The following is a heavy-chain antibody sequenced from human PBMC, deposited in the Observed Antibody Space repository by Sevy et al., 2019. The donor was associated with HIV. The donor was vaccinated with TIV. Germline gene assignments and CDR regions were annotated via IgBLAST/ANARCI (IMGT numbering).Heavy chain of an antibody. CDR3: ARDSAYYYDTSGSPDDY. J-gene: IGHJ4*02. CDR2: ISYDGSNK. D-gene: IGHD3-22*01. Sequence: GGSLRLSCAASGFTFSSYAMHWVRQAPGKGLEWVAVISYDGSNKYYADSVKGRFTISRDNSKNTLYLQMNSLRADDTAVYYCARDSAYYYDTSGSPDDYWGQGTLVTVSS. CDR1: GFTFSSYA. V-gene: IGHV3-30-3*01.